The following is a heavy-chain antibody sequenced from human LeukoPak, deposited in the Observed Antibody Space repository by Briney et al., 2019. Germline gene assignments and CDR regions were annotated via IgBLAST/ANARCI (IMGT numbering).Heavy chain of an antibody. CDR2: IYRSGTT. V-gene: IGHV4-38-2*01. CDR1: GYSISTGYY. Sequence: SETLSLTCGVSGYSISTGYYWGWIRQSPGKGLEWIGNIYRSGTTYYNPSLKSRVTISVDTSKNQFSLRLTSVTAADTAVYYCARRDRWFDPWGQGTLVTVSS. CDR3: ARRDRWFDP. J-gene: IGHJ5*02.